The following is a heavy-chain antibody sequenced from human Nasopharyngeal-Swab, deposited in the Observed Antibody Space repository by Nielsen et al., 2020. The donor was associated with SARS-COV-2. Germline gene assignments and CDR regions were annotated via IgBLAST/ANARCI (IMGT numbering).Heavy chain of an antibody. V-gene: IGHV3-23*01. CDR1: GFTFSSYA. CDR3: AKDRDSGDDSDDYYHYYGMDV. Sequence: GESLKISCAASGFTFSSYAMSWVRQAPGKGLEWVSAISGSGGSTYYADSVKGRFTISRDNSKNTLYLQMNSLRAEDTAVYYCAKDRDSGDDSDDYYHYYGMDVWGQGTSVTVS. J-gene: IGHJ6*02. D-gene: IGHD5-12*01. CDR2: ISGSGGST.